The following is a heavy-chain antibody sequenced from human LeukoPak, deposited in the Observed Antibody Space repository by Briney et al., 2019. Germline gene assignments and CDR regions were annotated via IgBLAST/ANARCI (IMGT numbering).Heavy chain of an antibody. J-gene: IGHJ6*03. CDR1: GFTFSDYY. Sequence: GGSLRLSCAASGFTFSDYYMSWIRQAPGKGLEGVSYISSSGDTTYYADSVKGRFTISRDNAKNSLYLHMNSLRAEDTAVYYCARAKAAMVSYYYYYYMDVWGKGTTVTVSS. D-gene: IGHD5-18*01. V-gene: IGHV3-11*04. CDR2: ISSSGDTT. CDR3: ARAKAAMVSYYYYYYMDV.